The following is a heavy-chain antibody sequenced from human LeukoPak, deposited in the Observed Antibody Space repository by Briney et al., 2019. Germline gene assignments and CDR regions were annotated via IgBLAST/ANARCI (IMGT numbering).Heavy chain of an antibody. CDR1: GFTFSSYS. J-gene: IGHJ6*02. CDR3: ARASHYSGYDFTHVYYYHGMDV. Sequence: GGSLRLSCAASGFTFSSYSMNWVRQAPGKGLEWVSYISSSSSTIYYADSVKGRFTISRDNAKNSLYLQMNSLRDEDTAVYYCARASHYSGYDFTHVYYYHGMDVWGQGTTVTVSS. CDR2: ISSSSSTI. D-gene: IGHD5-12*01. V-gene: IGHV3-48*02.